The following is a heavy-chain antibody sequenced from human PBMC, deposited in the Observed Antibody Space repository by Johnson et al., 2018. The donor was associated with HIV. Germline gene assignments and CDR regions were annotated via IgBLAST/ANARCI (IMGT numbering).Heavy chain of an antibody. J-gene: IGHJ3*02. CDR1: GFTFSSYG. D-gene: IGHD1-7*01. V-gene: IGHV3-33*01. CDR2: IWYAGSNE. CDR3: ARDSVRELELPDGFDI. Sequence: QVQLVESGGGVVQPGRSLRLSCAASGFTFSSYGMHWVRQAPGKGLEWVAVIWYAGSNEHYADSVRGRLTISRDNSNNTLYLQMNSLRAEDAAVYFCARDSVRELELPDGFDIWGQGTMV.